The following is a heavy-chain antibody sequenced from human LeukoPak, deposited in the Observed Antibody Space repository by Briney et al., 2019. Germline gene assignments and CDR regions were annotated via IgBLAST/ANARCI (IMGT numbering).Heavy chain of an antibody. Sequence: ASVKVSCKASGYTFTGYYMHWVRQAPGQGLEWMGWINPNSGGTNYAQKFQGRVTMTRDTSISTAYMELSRLRPDDTAVYYCAILVYNWNDHEPYYYYGMDVWGQGTTVTVSS. CDR1: GYTFTGYY. J-gene: IGHJ6*02. V-gene: IGHV1-2*02. D-gene: IGHD1-1*01. CDR2: INPNSGGT. CDR3: AILVYNWNDHEPYYYYGMDV.